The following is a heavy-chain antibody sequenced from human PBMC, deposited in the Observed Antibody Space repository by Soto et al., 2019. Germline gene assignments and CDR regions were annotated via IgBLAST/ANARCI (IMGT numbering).Heavy chain of an antibody. J-gene: IGHJ5*02. CDR1: GYTFTSYA. D-gene: IGHD5-18*01. Sequence: ASVKVSCKASGYTFTSYAMNWVRQAPGQRLEWMGWINAGNGNTKYSQKFQGRVTITRDTSASTAYMELSSLRSEDTAVYYCARDPRSSYGNTWGQGILVTVSS. CDR2: INAGNGNT. CDR3: ARDPRSSYGNT. V-gene: IGHV1-3*01.